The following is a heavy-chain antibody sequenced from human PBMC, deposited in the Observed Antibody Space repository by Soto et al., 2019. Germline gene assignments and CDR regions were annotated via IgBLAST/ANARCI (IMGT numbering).Heavy chain of an antibody. CDR3: ARQGEYSYEYYHDS. Sequence: SETLSLTCIVSGGSISNYYWSWIRQPAGKGLEWIGRIYTRVGTNYNPSLKSRVTMSVDTSKSQFSLRLSSVTAADTAVYYCARQGEYSYEYYHDSWGQGTLVTVSS. CDR1: GGSISNYY. D-gene: IGHD5-18*01. J-gene: IGHJ4*02. V-gene: IGHV4-4*07. CDR2: IYTRVGT.